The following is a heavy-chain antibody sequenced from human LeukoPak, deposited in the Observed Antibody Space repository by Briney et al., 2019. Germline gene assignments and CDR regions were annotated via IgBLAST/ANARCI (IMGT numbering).Heavy chain of an antibody. D-gene: IGHD7-27*01. V-gene: IGHV4-39*07. CDR3: ARVHSGEDYYYYYMDV. CDR1: GGSISGSSYY. CDR2: IYYSGST. J-gene: IGHJ6*03. Sequence: SETLSLTCTVSGGSISGSSYYWGWIRQPPGKGLEWIGGIYYSGSTYYNPSLKSRVTISVDTSKNQFSLKLSCVTAADTAVYYCARVHSGEDYYYYYMDVWGKGTTVTVSS.